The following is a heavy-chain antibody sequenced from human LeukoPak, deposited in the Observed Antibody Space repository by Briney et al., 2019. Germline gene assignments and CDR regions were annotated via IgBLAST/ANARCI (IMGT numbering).Heavy chain of an antibody. CDR1: GFTLSDYY. CDR3: AKAAIAAAGLCFDY. V-gene: IGHV3-30*18. CDR2: ISYDGSNK. J-gene: IGHJ4*02. Sequence: GGSLRLSCAASGFTLSDYYMSWIRQAPGKGLEWVSVISYDGSNKYYADSVKGRFTISRDNSKNTLYLQMNSLRAEDAAVYYCAKAAIAAAGLCFDYWGQGTLVTVSS. D-gene: IGHD6-13*01.